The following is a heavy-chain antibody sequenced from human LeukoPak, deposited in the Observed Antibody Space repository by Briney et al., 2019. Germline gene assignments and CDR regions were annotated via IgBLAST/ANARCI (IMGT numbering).Heavy chain of an antibody. D-gene: IGHD6-13*01. CDR1: GFTFDDYA. Sequence: GGSLRLSCAASGFTFDDYAMHWVRQAPGKGLEWVSGISWNSGSIGYADSVKGRFTISRDNAKNSLYLQMNSLRAEDTALYYCAKDPDSSSWYPTTFDYWGQETLVTVSS. CDR2: ISWNSGSI. J-gene: IGHJ4*02. CDR3: AKDPDSSSWYPTTFDY. V-gene: IGHV3-9*01.